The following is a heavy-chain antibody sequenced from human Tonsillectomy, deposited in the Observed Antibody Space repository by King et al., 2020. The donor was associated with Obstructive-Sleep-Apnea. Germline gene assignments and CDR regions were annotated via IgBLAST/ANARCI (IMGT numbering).Heavy chain of an antibody. V-gene: IGHV2-26*01. D-gene: IGHD2-21*02. Sequence: VTLKVSGPVLVKPTETLTLTCTVSGFSLSNARMSVSWIRQPPGKALEWLAHIFSNDEKYYSTSLKSRLTISKDTSKSQVVLTMTNMDPVDTATYYCARIQCSGGDCSYPPHYYYYGMDVWGQGTTVTVSS. J-gene: IGHJ6*02. CDR3: ARIQCSGGDCSYPPHYYYYGMDV. CDR2: IFSNDEK. CDR1: GFSLSNARMS.